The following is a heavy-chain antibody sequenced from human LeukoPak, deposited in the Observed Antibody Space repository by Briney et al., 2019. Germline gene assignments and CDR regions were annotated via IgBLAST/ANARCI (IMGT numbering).Heavy chain of an antibody. CDR2: ISSSGSTS. D-gene: IGHD1-26*01. Sequence: PGGSLRLSCAASGFTFSSYEMNWVRQAPGKGLEWVSYISSSGSTSYYADSMKGRFTSSRDNAKNSLYLQMNSLRAEDTAMYYCARVVGSYHDYWGQGTLVTVSS. J-gene: IGHJ4*02. V-gene: IGHV3-48*03. CDR1: GFTFSSYE. CDR3: ARVVGSYHDY.